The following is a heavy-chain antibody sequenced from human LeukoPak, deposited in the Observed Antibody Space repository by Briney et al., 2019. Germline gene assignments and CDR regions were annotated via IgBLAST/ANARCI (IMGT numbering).Heavy chain of an antibody. D-gene: IGHD3-16*01. V-gene: IGHV3-9*01. CDR1: GFTFDDYG. CDR3: AREVRGEVYFDY. J-gene: IGHJ4*02. Sequence: PGGSLRLSCAASGFTFDDYGMHWVRQAPGKGLEWVSSISWNSGYKDYADSVKGRFTISRDNSKNTLYLQMNSLRAEDTAVYYCAREVRGEVYFDYWGQGTLVTVSS. CDR2: ISWNSGYK.